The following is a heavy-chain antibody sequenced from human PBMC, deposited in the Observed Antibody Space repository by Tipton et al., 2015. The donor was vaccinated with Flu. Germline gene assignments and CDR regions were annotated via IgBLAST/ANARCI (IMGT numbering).Heavy chain of an antibody. J-gene: IGHJ5*02. D-gene: IGHD1-1*01. V-gene: IGHV1-2*02. CDR1: GYTFSDYF. CDR3: ARDPSFPGTPWFGA. CDR2: INPNSDGT. Sequence: QVQLVPSGPAVKKPGASVKVSCKTSGYTFSDYFIHWVRQAPGQGFEWMGWINPNSDGTNYAQNFQGRVTMTRDTSINKVYMELSRLTTDDTSVYYCARDPSFPGTPWFGAWGRGILVTGSS.